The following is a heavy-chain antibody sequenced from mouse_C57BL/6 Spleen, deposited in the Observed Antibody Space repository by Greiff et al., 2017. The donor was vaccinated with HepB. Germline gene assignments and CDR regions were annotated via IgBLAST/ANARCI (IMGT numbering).Heavy chain of an antibody. D-gene: IGHD2-4*01. CDR2: IRNKANGYTT. Sequence: EVKLMESGGGLVQPGGSLSLSCAASGFTFTDYYMSWVRQPPGKALEWFGFIRNKANGYTTEYNASVKGRLTISRDNSQSILYLQMNALRAEDSATDDCASADYDEGWWYFDVWGTGTTVTVSS. CDR3: ASADYDEGWWYFDV. V-gene: IGHV7-3*01. J-gene: IGHJ1*03. CDR1: GFTFTDYY.